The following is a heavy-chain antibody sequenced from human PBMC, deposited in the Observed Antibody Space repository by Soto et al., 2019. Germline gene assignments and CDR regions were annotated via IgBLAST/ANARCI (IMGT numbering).Heavy chain of an antibody. CDR2: ISYDGSNK. Sequence: VGSLRLSCAASGFTFSSCAMSWVRQAPGKGLEWVAVISYDGSNKYYADSVKGRFTISRDNSKNTLYLQMNSLRAEDTAVYYCAKDLMRYCSSTSCYKSLLDHYYGMDVWGQGTTVTVSS. D-gene: IGHD2-2*02. CDR1: GFTFSSCA. CDR3: AKDLMRYCSSTSCYKSLLDHYYGMDV. V-gene: IGHV3-30*18. J-gene: IGHJ6*02.